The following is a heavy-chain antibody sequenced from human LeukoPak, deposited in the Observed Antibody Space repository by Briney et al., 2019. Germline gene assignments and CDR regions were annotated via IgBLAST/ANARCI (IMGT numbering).Heavy chain of an antibody. Sequence: PGESLRLSCAASGFTFSSFGMHWVRQSPGKGLEWVAVIWYDGSTKVYADSVKGRFTISRDNSRNTLYLQVNSLRAEDTAVYYCARDRYSSMWSVFEYWGQGALVTVSS. J-gene: IGHJ4*02. V-gene: IGHV3-33*01. CDR3: ARDRYSSMWSVFEY. D-gene: IGHD6-13*01. CDR1: GFTFSSFG. CDR2: IWYDGSTK.